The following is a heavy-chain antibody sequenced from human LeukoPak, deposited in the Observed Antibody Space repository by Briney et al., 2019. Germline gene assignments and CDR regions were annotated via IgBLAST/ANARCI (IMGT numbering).Heavy chain of an antibody. CDR3: ARGDTMVQGVLSRKGPATGGYYYMDV. J-gene: IGHJ6*03. D-gene: IGHD3-10*01. V-gene: IGHV3-13*01. CDR2: IGTAGDA. CDR1: GFIFGNYH. Sequence: GGSLILSCAAPGFIFGNYHMHWFGQAPGKGLEGSPFIGTAGDAYYPGSVKGRFTVSRENAKNSLYLQMNRLTAGDTAVYYCARGDTMVQGVLSRKGPATGGYYYMDVWGKGTTVIVSS.